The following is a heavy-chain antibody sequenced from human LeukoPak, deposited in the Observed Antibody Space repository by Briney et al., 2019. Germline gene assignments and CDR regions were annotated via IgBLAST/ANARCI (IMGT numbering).Heavy chain of an antibody. D-gene: IGHD4-23*01. CDR2: ISYDGSRI. Sequence: GGSLRLSCVASGLTFSRCAVHCLRQAPGKGLEGVAFISYDGSRINYADSVKGRITISRDNSNNTLYLQMNSLRAEDTAVYYCARDGGNNFCFRGFTDFWGQGTLVTVSP. CDR3: ARDGGNNFCFRGFTDF. J-gene: IGHJ4*02. CDR1: GLTFSRCA. V-gene: IGHV3-30*04.